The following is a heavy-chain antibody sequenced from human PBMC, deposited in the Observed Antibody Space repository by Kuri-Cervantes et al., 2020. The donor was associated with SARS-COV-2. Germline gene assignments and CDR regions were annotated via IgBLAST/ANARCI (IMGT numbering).Heavy chain of an antibody. Sequence: LSLTCAASGFSFDDYAMHWVRQAPGKGLEWVSGISWAGRIIGYADSVKGRFTISRDNSKNTLYLQMNSLRAEDTAVYYCAKEWGVDILTGYHLSPGFDYWGQGTLVTVSS. J-gene: IGHJ4*02. CDR3: AKEWGVDILTGYHLSPGFDY. CDR2: ISWAGRII. V-gene: IGHV3-9*01. D-gene: IGHD3-9*01. CDR1: GFSFDDYA.